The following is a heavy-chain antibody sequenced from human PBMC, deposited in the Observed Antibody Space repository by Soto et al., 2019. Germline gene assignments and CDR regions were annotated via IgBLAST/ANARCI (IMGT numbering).Heavy chain of an antibody. Sequence: PSETLSLTCAVYGGSFSGYYWSWIRQPPGKGLEWIGEINHSGSTNYNPSLKSRVTISVDTSKNQFSLKLSSVTAADTAVYYCARGFIPSSGSPFDYWGQGTLVTVSS. CDR2: INHSGST. D-gene: IGHD3-22*01. V-gene: IGHV4-34*01. J-gene: IGHJ4*02. CDR3: ARGFIPSSGSPFDY. CDR1: GGSFSGYY.